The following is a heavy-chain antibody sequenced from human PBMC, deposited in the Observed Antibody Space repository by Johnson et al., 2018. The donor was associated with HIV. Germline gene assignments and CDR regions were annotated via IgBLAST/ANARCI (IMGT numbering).Heavy chain of an antibody. CDR3: AKNFGKILAAGGLEVGDAFDI. J-gene: IGHJ3*02. CDR1: GFTVISNY. Sequence: VQLVESGGGLVQPGGSLRLSCAVSGFTVISNYMTWVRQAPGKGLEWVSLIYSRDTTYYADPVKGRFTIPRDSSKNTLYLQMNSLRDEDTAVYYCAKNFGKILAAGGLEVGDAFDIWGQGTMVTVSS. V-gene: IGHV3-66*01. D-gene: IGHD6-13*01. CDR2: IYSRDTT.